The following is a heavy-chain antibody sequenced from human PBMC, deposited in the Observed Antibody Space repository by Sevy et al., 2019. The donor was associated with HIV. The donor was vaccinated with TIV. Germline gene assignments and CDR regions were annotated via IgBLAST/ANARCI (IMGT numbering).Heavy chain of an antibody. CDR2: ISGSGTRT. CDR1: GFSFDSYG. V-gene: IGHV3-23*01. CDR3: AKGGGHYDPDEIGYYFYYYNMDV. Sequence: GGSLRLSCAVSGFSFDSYGMTWVRQAPGKGLEWVSGISGSGTRTYYADSVKGRFSISRDNSKNRLYLQMNSLRSEDTAIYHCAKGGGHYDPDEIGYYFYYYNMDVWGKGTTVTVSS. J-gene: IGHJ6*03. D-gene: IGHD3-22*01.